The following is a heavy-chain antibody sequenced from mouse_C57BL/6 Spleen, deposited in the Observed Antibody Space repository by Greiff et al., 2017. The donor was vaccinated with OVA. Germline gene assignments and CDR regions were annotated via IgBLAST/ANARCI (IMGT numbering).Heavy chain of an antibody. J-gene: IGHJ2*01. CDR2: IYPGDGDT. CDR1: GYAFSSSW. D-gene: IGHD2-1*01. CDR3: ARGRDYGNYFDG. Sequence: VQLQQSGPELVKPGASVKISCKASGYAFSSSWMNWVKQRPGKGLEWIGRIYPGDGDTNYNGKFKGKATLTADKSSSTAYMQLRSLTSEDSAVYFCARGRDYGNYFDGWGQGTTLTVSS. V-gene: IGHV1-82*01.